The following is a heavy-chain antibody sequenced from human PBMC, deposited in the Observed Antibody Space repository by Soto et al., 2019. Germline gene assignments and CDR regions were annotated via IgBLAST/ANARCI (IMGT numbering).Heavy chain of an antibody. J-gene: IGHJ4*02. V-gene: IGHV3-23*01. CDR1: GFSFDTYA. Sequence: GGSLRLSCASSGFSFDTYAMTWVRQAPGKGLDWVSAVSASGERTYYADSVRGRFIISRDNSKNMLFLEMNGLRGEDSAVYYCARDRHPRNTIFGVVSGGWGQGTLVTVSS. CDR3: ARDRHPRNTIFGVVSGG. D-gene: IGHD3-3*02. CDR2: VSASGERT.